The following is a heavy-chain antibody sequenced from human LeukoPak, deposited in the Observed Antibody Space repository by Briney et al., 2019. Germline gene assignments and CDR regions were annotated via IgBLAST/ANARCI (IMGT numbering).Heavy chain of an antibody. CDR2: IYHSGST. V-gene: IGHV4-38-2*01. J-gene: IGHJ4*02. Sequence: SETLSLTCAVSGYSISSGYYWGWIRQPPGKGLEWIGNIYHSGSTYYNPSLKSRVTISLDTSKNQFSLKLSSVTAAATAVYYCARIYSSSSGYYFDYWGQGTLVTVSS. CDR3: ARIYSSSSGYYFDY. D-gene: IGHD6-6*01. CDR1: GYSISSGYY.